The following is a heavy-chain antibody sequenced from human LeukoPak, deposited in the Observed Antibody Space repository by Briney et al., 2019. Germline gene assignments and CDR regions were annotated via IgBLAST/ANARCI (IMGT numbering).Heavy chain of an antibody. Sequence: SETLSLTCTVSGGSISSSSYYWGWIRQPPGKGLEWIGGIYYSGSTYYNPSLKSRVTISVDTSKNQFSLKLSSVTAADTAVYYCARIGGARIMITLDYWGQGTLVTVSS. V-gene: IGHV4-39*07. CDR2: IYYSGST. D-gene: IGHD3-16*01. J-gene: IGHJ4*02. CDR3: ARIGGARIMITLDY. CDR1: GGSISSSSYY.